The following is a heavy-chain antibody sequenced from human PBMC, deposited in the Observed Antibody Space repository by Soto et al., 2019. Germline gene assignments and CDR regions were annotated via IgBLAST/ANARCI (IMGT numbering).Heavy chain of an antibody. J-gene: IGHJ4*02. V-gene: IGHV1-18*01. D-gene: IGHD3-22*01. CDR1: GYTFTSYG. CDR3: ARDIGEYYYDSSGYYVFDY. CDR2: ISAYNGNT. Sequence: QVQLVQSGAEVKKPGASVKVSCKASGYTFTSYGISWVRQAPGQGLEWMGWISAYNGNTNYAQKLQGRVTMTTDTSTSKAYMELRSLRSDDTAVYYCARDIGEYYYDSSGYYVFDYWGQGNLVTVSS.